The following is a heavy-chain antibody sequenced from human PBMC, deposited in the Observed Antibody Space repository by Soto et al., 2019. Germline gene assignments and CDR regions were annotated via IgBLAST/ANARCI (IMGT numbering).Heavy chain of an antibody. Sequence: QVQLVESGGGLVKPGGSLRLSCATSGFIFSDYYMHLIRQAPGKGLEWISYISGNGRIIQYADSAKGLFTIARDNAQNSLYLQMNSLRAEDTALYFCARDVDADSRTAFDYWGQGTLVTVSS. D-gene: IGHD4-17*01. V-gene: IGHV3-11*01. J-gene: IGHJ4*02. CDR3: ARDVDADSRTAFDY. CDR2: ISGNGRII. CDR1: GFIFSDYY.